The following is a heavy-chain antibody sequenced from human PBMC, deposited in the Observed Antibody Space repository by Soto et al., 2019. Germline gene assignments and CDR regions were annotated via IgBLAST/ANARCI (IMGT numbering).Heavy chain of an antibody. CDR3: ARDLWAPGRTGWFDP. D-gene: IGHD3-16*01. CDR2: IYYSGST. V-gene: IGHV4-31*03. CDR1: GGSISSGGYY. Sequence: LSLTCTVSGGSISSGGYYWSWIRQHPGKGLEWIGYIYYSGSTYYNPSLKSRVTISVDTSKNQFSLKLSSVTAADTAVYYCARDLWAPGRTGWFDPWGQGTLVTVSS. J-gene: IGHJ5*02.